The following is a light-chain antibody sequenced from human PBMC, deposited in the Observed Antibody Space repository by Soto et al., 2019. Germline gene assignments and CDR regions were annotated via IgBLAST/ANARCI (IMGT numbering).Light chain of an antibody. CDR1: QDINNY. V-gene: IGKV1-33*01. CDR3: QQSNDLVS. J-gene: IGKJ5*01. Sequence: DIQMTQSPSSLSASVGDRVTITCQASQDINNYGNWYQQKPGKAPKLLIFDASTLKTGVPSRFSGSGSGTDFSFTISSLQPEDIATYYCQQSNDLVSFGQGTRLEIK. CDR2: DAS.